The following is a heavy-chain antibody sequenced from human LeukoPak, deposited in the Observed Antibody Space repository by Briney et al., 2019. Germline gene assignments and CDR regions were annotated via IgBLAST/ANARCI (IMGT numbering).Heavy chain of an antibody. CDR3: AKGRSSKSMGPDY. CDR1: GFTFSSFA. CDR2: ISGSGSTT. Sequence: GGSLRLSCAASGFTFSSFAMTWVRQAPGKGLEWVSAISGSGSTTYYADSVKGRFTISRDNSKNTLYLQMNSLRAEDTAVYYCAKGRSSKSMGPDYWGQGTLVTVSS. V-gene: IGHV3-23*01. D-gene: IGHD2/OR15-2a*01. J-gene: IGHJ4*02.